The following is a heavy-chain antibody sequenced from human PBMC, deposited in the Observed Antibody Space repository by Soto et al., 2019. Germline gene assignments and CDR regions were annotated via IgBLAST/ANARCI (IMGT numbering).Heavy chain of an antibody. Sequence: PGGSLRLSCAASGFTFSSYAMSWVRQAPGKGLEWVSAISGSGGSTYYADSVKGRFTISRDNSKNTLYLQMNSLRAEDTAVYYCAKAPPYYYGSGSYYKPKHSYYYMHVWGKGTTVTVSS. CDR3: AKAPPYYYGSGSYYKPKHSYYYMHV. CDR1: GFTFSSYA. CDR2: ISGSGGST. J-gene: IGHJ6*03. D-gene: IGHD3-10*01. V-gene: IGHV3-23*01.